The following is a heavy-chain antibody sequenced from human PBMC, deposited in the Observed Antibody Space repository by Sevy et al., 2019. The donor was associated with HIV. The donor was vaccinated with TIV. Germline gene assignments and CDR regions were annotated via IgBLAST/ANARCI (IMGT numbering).Heavy chain of an antibody. CDR1: GFTFSSYA. J-gene: IGHJ4*02. V-gene: IGHV3-30*04. D-gene: IGHD2-2*01. CDR3: ARGNCSSTSGYVGRFLGVFFDY. Sequence: GGSLRLSCAASGFTFSSYAMHWVRQAPGKGLEWVAVISYDGSNKYYADSVKGRFTISRDNSKNTVYLQMNSLRAEDTAGYYCARGNCSSTSGYVGRFLGVFFDYWGQGTLVTVSS. CDR2: ISYDGSNK.